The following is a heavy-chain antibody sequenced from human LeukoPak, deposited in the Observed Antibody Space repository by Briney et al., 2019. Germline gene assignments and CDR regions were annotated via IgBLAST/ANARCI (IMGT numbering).Heavy chain of an antibody. D-gene: IGHD3-22*01. V-gene: IGHV3-23*01. J-gene: IGHJ4*02. CDR3: ARAFYYDSSGYSYYFDY. CDR2: ISGTGDST. CDR1: GFTFSSCA. Sequence: GGSLRLSCAASGFTFSSCAMSWVRQAPGKGLEWISGISGTGDSTYYAASVKGRFTISRDSSKNTLFLQMNSLRAEDTAVYYCARAFYYDSSGYSYYFDYWGQGTLVTVSS.